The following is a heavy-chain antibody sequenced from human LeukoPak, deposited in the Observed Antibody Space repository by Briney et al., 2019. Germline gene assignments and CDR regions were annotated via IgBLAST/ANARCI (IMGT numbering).Heavy chain of an antibody. D-gene: IGHD3-16*01. CDR3: GRAFPPLRTSSAGDL. J-gene: IGHJ4*02. V-gene: IGHV3-21*01. CDR1: GFSFSDYD. Sequence: GGSLRLSCSASGFSFSDYDMNWVRQAPGKGLEWVSSISYLSTHVYYGESVKGRFSISRDNAKNSLFLQMNSLGAEGTAIYYCGRAFPPLRTSSAGDLWGQGILVTVSS. CDR2: ISYLSTHV.